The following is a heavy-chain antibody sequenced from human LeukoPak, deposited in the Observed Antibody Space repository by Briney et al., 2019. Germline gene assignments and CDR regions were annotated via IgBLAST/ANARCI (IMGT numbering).Heavy chain of an antibody. CDR1: GFTFRNYW. V-gene: IGHV3-21*01. CDR2: ISSSSSYI. CDR3: ARLERDGYNDPGDY. Sequence: GGSLRLSCAASGFTFRNYWMSWVRQAPGKGLEWVSSISSSSSYIYYADSVKGRFTISRDNAKNSLYLQMNSLRAEDTAVYYCARLERDGYNDPGDYWGQGTLVTVSS. D-gene: IGHD5-24*01. J-gene: IGHJ4*02.